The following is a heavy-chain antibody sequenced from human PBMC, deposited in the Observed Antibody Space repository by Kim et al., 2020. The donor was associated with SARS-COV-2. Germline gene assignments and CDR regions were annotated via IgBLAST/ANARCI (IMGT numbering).Heavy chain of an antibody. Sequence: GGSLRLSCAASGFTFSSYWMNWVRQAPGKGLVWVSVINTDGSITSSADSVKGRFTISRDNAKNTLYLQMNSLRAEDTAVYYCATEQGIAAAGLWGQGTLVTVSS. J-gene: IGHJ1*01. CDR2: INTDGSIT. CDR1: GFTFSSYW. CDR3: ATEQGIAAAGL. D-gene: IGHD6-13*01. V-gene: IGHV3-74*01.